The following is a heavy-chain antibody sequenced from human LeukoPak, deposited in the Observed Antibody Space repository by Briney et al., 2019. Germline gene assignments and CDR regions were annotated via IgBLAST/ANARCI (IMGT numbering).Heavy chain of an antibody. V-gene: IGHV4-31*03. CDR1: GGSISSGGYY. CDR3: ARDRQQLVLDY. J-gene: IGHJ4*02. D-gene: IGHD6-13*01. Sequence: SETLSLTCTVSGGSISSGGYYWSWIRQHPGKGLEWIGYIYYSGSTYYNPSLKSRVTISVDTSKNQFFLKLSSVTAADTAVYYCARDRQQLVLDYWGQGTLVTVSS. CDR2: IYYSGST.